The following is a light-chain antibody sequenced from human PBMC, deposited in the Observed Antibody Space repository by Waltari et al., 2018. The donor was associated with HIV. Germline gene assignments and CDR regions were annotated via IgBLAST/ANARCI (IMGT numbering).Light chain of an antibody. CDR1: SLRDYY. CDR3: NSRDSSGNHLL. CDR2: AKN. Sequence: SSELTQDPAVSVALGQTVRITCQGDSLRDYYASWYQQKPGQAPVLVIYAKNNRPSGIPDRFSGSSSGNTASLTITGTQAEDEADYYCNSRDSSGNHLLFGGGTKLTVL. V-gene: IGLV3-19*01. J-gene: IGLJ2*01.